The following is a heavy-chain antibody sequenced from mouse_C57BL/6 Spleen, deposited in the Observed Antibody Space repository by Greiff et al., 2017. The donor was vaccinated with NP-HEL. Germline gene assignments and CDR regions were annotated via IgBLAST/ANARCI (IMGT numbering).Heavy chain of an antibody. V-gene: IGHV3-6*01. Sequence: ESGPGLVKPSQSLSLTCSVTGYSITSGYYWNWIRQFPGNKLEWMGYISYDGSNNYNPSLKNRISITRDTSKNQFFLKLNSVTTEDTATYYCARDPLDYGSRDWYFDVWGTGTTVTVSS. J-gene: IGHJ1*03. CDR1: GYSITSGYY. CDR2: ISYDGSN. D-gene: IGHD1-1*01. CDR3: ARDPLDYGSRDWYFDV.